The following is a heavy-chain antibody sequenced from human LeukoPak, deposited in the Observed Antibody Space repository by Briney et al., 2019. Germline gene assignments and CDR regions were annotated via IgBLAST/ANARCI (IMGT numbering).Heavy chain of an antibody. Sequence: ASVKVSCKASGYTFTSYEINWVRQATGQGLEWMGWMNPNSGNTGYAQKFQGRVTMTRNTSISTAYMELSSLRSEDTAVYYCARGPLGGGADDYWGQGTLVTVSS. CDR2: MNPNSGNT. D-gene: IGHD4/OR15-4a*01. V-gene: IGHV1-8*01. CDR1: GYTFTSYE. CDR3: ARGPLGGGADDY. J-gene: IGHJ4*02.